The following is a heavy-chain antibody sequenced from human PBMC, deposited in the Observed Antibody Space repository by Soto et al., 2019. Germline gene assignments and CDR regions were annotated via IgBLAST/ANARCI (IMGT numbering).Heavy chain of an antibody. CDR1: GYSFTDYA. J-gene: IGHJ4*02. CDR3: ARVVRFGEVASAVFEY. D-gene: IGHD3-10*01. CDR2: LNAGDGDT. Sequence: QVQLVQSGAEVKQPGASVKVSCKDSGYSFTDYAMYWVRQAPGQRLEWMGWLNAGDGDTKYSQKFQDRLTITRDTSATTAYMELSSLRSQDTALYFCARVVRFGEVASAVFEYRGQGTLVTVSS. V-gene: IGHV1-3*01.